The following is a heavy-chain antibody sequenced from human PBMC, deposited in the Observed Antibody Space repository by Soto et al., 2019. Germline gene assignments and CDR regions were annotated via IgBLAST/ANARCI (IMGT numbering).Heavy chain of an antibody. J-gene: IGHJ4*02. V-gene: IGHV3-23*01. CDR3: AKDRYCSSTSCHQAFDY. Sequence: EVQLSESGGGLVQPGWSLRLSCAASGFTFTSYAMSWVRQAPGKGLEWGSGISGSGGSTNYADSVKGRFTISRDSSKNTLYLQMNSLRAEDTAVYYCAKDRYCSSTSCHQAFDYWGQGTLVTVSS. CDR2: ISGSGGST. CDR1: GFTFTSYA. D-gene: IGHD2-2*01.